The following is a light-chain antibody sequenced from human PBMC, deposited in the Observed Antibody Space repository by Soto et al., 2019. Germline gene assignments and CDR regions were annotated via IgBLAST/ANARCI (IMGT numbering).Light chain of an antibody. J-gene: IGKJ2*01. Sequence: EIVMSHSPATLSVSPGERAIVSCRARQSVRSNLAWYQQKPGQAHRLLIYGASTRAAGIPARFSGSGSGTEVTHTIGILQSEDVAVYDCQNDNNWPRTLGQGTKLEIK. CDR3: QNDNNWPRT. V-gene: IGKV3-15*01. CDR2: GAS. CDR1: QSVRSN.